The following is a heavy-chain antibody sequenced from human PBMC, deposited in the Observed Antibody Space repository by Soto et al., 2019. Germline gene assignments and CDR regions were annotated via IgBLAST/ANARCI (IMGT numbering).Heavy chain of an antibody. D-gene: IGHD3-10*01. J-gene: IGHJ4*02. CDR2: ISSGGSSI. CDR1: GFTFSDYY. Sequence: GGSLRLSCAASGFTFSDYYMTWIRQAPGKGLEWVSYISSGGSSIYYADSVKGRFTISRDNAKNSLYLQMSSLRAEDTAMYYCASLAIGTIIRGAPDFWGQGTLVTVSS. V-gene: IGHV3-11*01. CDR3: ASLAIGTIIRGAPDF.